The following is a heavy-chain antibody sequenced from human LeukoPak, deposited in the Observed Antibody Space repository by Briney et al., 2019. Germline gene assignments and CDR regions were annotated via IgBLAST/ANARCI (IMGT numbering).Heavy chain of an antibody. Sequence: SETLSLTCTVYDESFNNYFWNWIRQSPGKGLEWIGEINRSGITSYNPSLKGRLTMSADMSKNQFSLNLTSVTAADTAVYFCATGRKYYDILTGCSRPSHYFYMDVWGNGTTVTVSS. CDR1: DESFNNYF. V-gene: IGHV4-34*01. CDR2: INRSGIT. J-gene: IGHJ6*03. CDR3: ATGRKYYDILTGCSRPSHYFYMDV. D-gene: IGHD3-9*01.